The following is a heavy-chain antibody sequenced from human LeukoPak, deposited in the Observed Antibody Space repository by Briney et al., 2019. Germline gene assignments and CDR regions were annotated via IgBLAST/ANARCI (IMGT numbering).Heavy chain of an antibody. V-gene: IGHV4-34*01. CDR2: INHSGST. J-gene: IGHJ4*02. Sequence: PSETLSLTCAVYGGSFSGYSWSWIRQPPGKGLEWIGEINHSGSTNYNPFLKSRVTMSVDTSKKQVSLKLSSVTAADTAVYYCARDLGSLLPEKKYYFDYWGQGTLVTVSS. CDR3: ARDLGSLLPEKKYYFDY. CDR1: GGSFSGYS. D-gene: IGHD1-14*01.